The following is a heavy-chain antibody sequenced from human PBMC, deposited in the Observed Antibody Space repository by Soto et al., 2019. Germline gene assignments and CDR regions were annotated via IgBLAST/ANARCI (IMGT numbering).Heavy chain of an antibody. D-gene: IGHD3-9*01. Sequence: QVQLQESGPGLVKPSQTLSLTCTVSGGSISSGGYYWSWIRQHPGKGLEWIGYIYYSGSTYYNPSLTSRVTISVDTSKNQFSLKLSSVTAADTAVYYCARGVLRYFDWLLKGLDYWGQGTLVTVSS. V-gene: IGHV4-31*03. CDR2: IYYSGST. J-gene: IGHJ4*02. CDR3: ARGVLRYFDWLLKGLDY. CDR1: GGSISSGGYY.